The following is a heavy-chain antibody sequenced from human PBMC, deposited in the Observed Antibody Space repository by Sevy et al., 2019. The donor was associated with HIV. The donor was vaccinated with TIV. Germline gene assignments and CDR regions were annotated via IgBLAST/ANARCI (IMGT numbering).Heavy chain of an antibody. CDR2: ISYEGTEP. J-gene: IGHJ4*01. CDR1: GFAVSTHA. V-gene: IGHV3-30-3*01. CDR3: ACDGGNGFKSSPLY. Sequence: GGSLRLSCAASGFAVSTHAMHWVRQAPGKGLEWVAVISYEGTEPFYAVSVEGRLTISRDNSKNMVSLQINSLRPEDTAVYYCACDGGNGFKSSPLYWGHGTLVTVSS. D-gene: IGHD3-3*01.